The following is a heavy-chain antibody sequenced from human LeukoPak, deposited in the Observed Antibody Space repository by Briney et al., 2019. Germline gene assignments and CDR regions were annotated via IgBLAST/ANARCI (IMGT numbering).Heavy chain of an antibody. J-gene: IGHJ4*02. Sequence: KPSETLSLTCTVSGGSVSSSSSYWAWIRQPPGKGLEWIGTIYYSGSTYYNPSLKSRVTTSADTPRNQFSLKLSSVTAADTAVYYCARVAGPLGTGEVREIDYWGQGTLVTVSS. V-gene: IGHV4-39*07. CDR2: IYYSGST. CDR3: ARVAGPLGTGEVREIDY. D-gene: IGHD3/OR15-3a*01. CDR1: GGSVSSSSSY.